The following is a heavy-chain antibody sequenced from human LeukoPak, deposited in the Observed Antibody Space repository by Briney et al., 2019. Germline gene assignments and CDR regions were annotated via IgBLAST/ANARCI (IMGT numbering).Heavy chain of an antibody. CDR3: ASSPGVDILTGYSAFGI. Sequence: SVKVSCKASGGTFSSYAISWVRQAPGQGLEWMGGIIPIFGTANYAQKFQGRVTITADESTSTAYMELSSLRSEDTAVYYCASSPGVDILTGYSAFGIWGQGTMVTVSS. CDR1: GGTFSSYA. J-gene: IGHJ3*02. V-gene: IGHV1-69*13. D-gene: IGHD3-9*01. CDR2: IIPIFGTA.